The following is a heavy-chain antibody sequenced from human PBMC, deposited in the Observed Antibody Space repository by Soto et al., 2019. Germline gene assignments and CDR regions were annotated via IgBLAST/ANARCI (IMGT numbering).Heavy chain of an antibody. CDR2: IYLSGST. Sequence: SETLSLTCTLSDGSMSTYYWHWIRQPPGKGLEWIGYIYLSGSTNYNPPLKSRVTISIDTSKNQFSLNLNSVTAADTAVYFCASALTVGRLFDSRGQGTLVTVSS. J-gene: IGHJ4*02. D-gene: IGHD4-17*01. CDR3: ASALTVGRLFDS. V-gene: IGHV4-59*01. CDR1: DGSMSTYY.